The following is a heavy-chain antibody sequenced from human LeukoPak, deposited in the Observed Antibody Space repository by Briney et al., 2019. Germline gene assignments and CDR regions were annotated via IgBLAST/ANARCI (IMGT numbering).Heavy chain of an antibody. CDR3: ARVEKYTSSGPTDP. V-gene: IGHV4-34*01. CDR2: INHSGNT. J-gene: IGHJ5*02. Sequence: PSETLSLTCAVYGGSFSGYYWSWIRQPPGKGLEWIGEINHSGNTNSNPSLKSRVTMSVDTSKNQFSLKLSSLTAADTAMYYCARVEKYTSSGPTDPWGQGTLVTVSS. CDR1: GGSFSGYY. D-gene: IGHD6-13*01.